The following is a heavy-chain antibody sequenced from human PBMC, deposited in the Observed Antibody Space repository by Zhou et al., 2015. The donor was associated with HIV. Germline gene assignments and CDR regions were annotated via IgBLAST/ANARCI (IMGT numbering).Heavy chain of an antibody. J-gene: IGHJ6*02. V-gene: IGHV3-13*01. CDR3: ARLGAGQSSSPERGMDV. CDR1: GFTFSNYD. CDR2: IGVVDDT. Sequence: EVQLSDSGGDLVQSGGSLRLSCEASGFTFSNYDMEWVRQPTGKGLEWVSGIGVVDDTYYSDSVKGRFTISRENAKNSLYLQMNSLRAGDTAVYYCARLGAGQSSSPERGMDVWGQGTTGHRLL. D-gene: IGHD6-6*01.